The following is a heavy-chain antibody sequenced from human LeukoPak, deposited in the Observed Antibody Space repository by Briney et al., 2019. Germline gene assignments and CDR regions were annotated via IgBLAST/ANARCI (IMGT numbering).Heavy chain of an antibody. CDR3: AKDGVGPSFDY. Sequence: HAGGTLRLSCAASGFTFSSYGMSWVRQAPGKGLEWVSAISGSGGSTYYADSVKGRFTISRDNSKNTLYLQMNSLRAEDTAVYYCAKDGVGPSFDYWGQGTLVTVSS. V-gene: IGHV3-23*01. D-gene: IGHD3-10*01. CDR1: GFTFSSYG. CDR2: ISGSGGST. J-gene: IGHJ4*02.